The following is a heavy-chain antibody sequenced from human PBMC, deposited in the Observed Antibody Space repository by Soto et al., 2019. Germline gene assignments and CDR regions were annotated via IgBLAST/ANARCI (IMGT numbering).Heavy chain of an antibody. CDR1: GASIGSSGHY. J-gene: IGHJ4*02. CDR3: VGLRDYYDNSGFRFDQ. D-gene: IGHD3-22*01. V-gene: IGHV4-39*01. CDR2: FYYSGST. Sequence: TLSLTCTVSGASIGSSGHYWGWIRQPPGRGLEWIGCFYYSGSTYYNPSLKSRLGISDDTSKNQVSLRVRSVTAADTAIYYCVGLRDYYDNSGFRFDQWGQG.